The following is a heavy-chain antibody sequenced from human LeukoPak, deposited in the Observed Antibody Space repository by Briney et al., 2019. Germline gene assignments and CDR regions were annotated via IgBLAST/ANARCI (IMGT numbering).Heavy chain of an antibody. J-gene: IGHJ4*02. Sequence: GGSLRLSCAASGFTFSSYSMNWVRQAPGKGLEWVSYISISSSIIYYAEFVKGRFTISRDNAKNSLYLQMNSLRDEDTAVYYCVRGGGSSFSLSYWGEGTVDTVSS. CDR3: VRGGGSSFSLSY. CDR2: ISISSSII. CDR1: GFTFSSYS. V-gene: IGHV3-48*02. D-gene: IGHD2-2*01.